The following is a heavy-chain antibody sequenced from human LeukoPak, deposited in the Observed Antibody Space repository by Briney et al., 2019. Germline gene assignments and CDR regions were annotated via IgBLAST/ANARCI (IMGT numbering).Heavy chain of an antibody. Sequence: ASVKVSCKASGYTFTGYYMHWVRQAPGQGLEWMGWINPSSGGTNYAQKFQGWVTMTRDTSISTAYMELSRLRSDDTAVYYCARDHCSGGSCYSKNGWFDPWGQGTLVTVSS. V-gene: IGHV1-2*04. CDR1: GYTFTGYY. D-gene: IGHD2-15*01. CDR3: ARDHCSGGSCYSKNGWFDP. CDR2: INPSSGGT. J-gene: IGHJ5*02.